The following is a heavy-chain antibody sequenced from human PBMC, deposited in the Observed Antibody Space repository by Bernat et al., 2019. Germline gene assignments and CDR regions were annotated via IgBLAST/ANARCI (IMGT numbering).Heavy chain of an antibody. J-gene: IGHJ4*02. CDR3: ATTGGSAWGEFDF. CDR1: GFTFNTYW. Sequence: EVQLVESGGGLVQPGGSLRLPCAASGFTFNTYWMHWVRQAPGKGLVWVSRINRDGRTTNYADSVTGRYTISRDNTTNKLYLQKKRLRAEDTAVYYCATTGGSAWGEFDFGGQGTLVTVSS. V-gene: IGHV3-74*01. D-gene: IGHD6-25*01. CDR2: INRDGRTT.